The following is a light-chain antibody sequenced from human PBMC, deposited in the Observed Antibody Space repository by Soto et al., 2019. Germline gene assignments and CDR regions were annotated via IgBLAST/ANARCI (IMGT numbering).Light chain of an antibody. Sequence: DIQMTQSPSTLSASVGDTVTITCRTSQYISNWLAWYQQKPGKAPNLLIYKASILESEVPSRFSGSGSGTEFTLPISSLQPGDFATYYCQHYYTYPYTFGQGTKLEIK. J-gene: IGKJ2*01. CDR3: QHYYTYPYT. CDR2: KAS. CDR1: QYISNW. V-gene: IGKV1-5*03.